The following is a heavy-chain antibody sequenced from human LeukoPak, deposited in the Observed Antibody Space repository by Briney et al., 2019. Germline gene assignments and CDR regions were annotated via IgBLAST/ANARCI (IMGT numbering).Heavy chain of an antibody. J-gene: IGHJ4*02. CDR1: GGSISSVDYY. Sequence: SQTLSLTCSVSGGSISSVDYYWSWIRQTPGKGLEWIGNIYYSGSTNYNASLKSRITISLDTSRNQFSLKLTSVTAADTAVYFCARDSYLLWFGELDSWGQGTVVTVSS. D-gene: IGHD3-10*01. CDR2: IYYSGST. CDR3: ARDSYLLWFGELDS. V-gene: IGHV4-30-4*01.